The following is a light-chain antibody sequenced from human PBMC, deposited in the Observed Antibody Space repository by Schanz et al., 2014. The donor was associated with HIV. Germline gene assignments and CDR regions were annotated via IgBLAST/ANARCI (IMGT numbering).Light chain of an antibody. CDR3: QSYDSGLSGIP. V-gene: IGLV1-40*01. J-gene: IGLJ2*01. Sequence: QSVLTQPPSVSGAPGQRVTISCTGSSSNIGAGYDVHWYQQLPGTAPKLLIYGNSNRPSGVPDRFSGSKSDTSASLAITGLQADDEAHYYCQSYDSGLSGIPFGGGTKLTVL. CDR1: SSNIGAGYD. CDR2: GNS.